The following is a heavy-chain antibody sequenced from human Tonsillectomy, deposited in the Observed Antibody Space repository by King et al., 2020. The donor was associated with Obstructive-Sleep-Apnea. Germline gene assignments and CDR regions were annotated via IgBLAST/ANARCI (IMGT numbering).Heavy chain of an antibody. CDR2: IWYDGRNK. D-gene: IGHD6-19*01. Sequence: VQLVESGGGVVQPGRSLRLSCAASGFTFSSYGMHWVRQAPGKGLEWVAVIWYDGRNKYYADSVKGRFTISRDNSKNTLYLQMNSLRAEDTAVYYCATGIAVAAFDYWGQGTLVTVSS. J-gene: IGHJ4*02. V-gene: IGHV3-33*01. CDR1: GFTFSSYG. CDR3: ATGIAVAAFDY.